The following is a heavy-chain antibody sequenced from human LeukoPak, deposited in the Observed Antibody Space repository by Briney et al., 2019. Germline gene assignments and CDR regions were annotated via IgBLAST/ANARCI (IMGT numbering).Heavy chain of an antibody. CDR3: ARDSSSGYEDS. V-gene: IGHV3-48*02. D-gene: IGHD5-12*01. CDR1: GFTFSSYS. CDR2: ISGSSSTI. J-gene: IGHJ4*02. Sequence: GGSLRLSCAASGFTFSSYSMNWVRRAPGKGLEWVSYISGSSSTIFYTDSVKGRFTISRDNAKNSVYLQMNSLRDEDTAVYYCARDSSSGYEDSWGQGTLVTVSS.